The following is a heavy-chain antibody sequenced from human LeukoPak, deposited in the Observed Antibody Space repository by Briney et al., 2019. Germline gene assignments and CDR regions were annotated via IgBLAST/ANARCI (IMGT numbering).Heavy chain of an antibody. Sequence: ASVKVSCKASGYNFTDYYMHWVRQAPGQGLEWMGWINPNSGGTNCAQKFQGRVTMTRDTSISTAYMELSRLRSDDTAVYYCARGRRHYDSSDYYYEGDGFDIWGQGTMVTVSS. D-gene: IGHD3-22*01. J-gene: IGHJ3*02. V-gene: IGHV1-2*02. CDR3: ARGRRHYDSSDYYYEGDGFDI. CDR1: GYNFTDYY. CDR2: INPNSGGT.